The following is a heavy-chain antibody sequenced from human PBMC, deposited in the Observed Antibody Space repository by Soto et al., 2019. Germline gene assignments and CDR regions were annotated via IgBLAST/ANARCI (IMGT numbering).Heavy chain of an antibody. CDR3: ARDIGCSGGRCYRMNVVY. CDR1: GYTFTSYG. J-gene: IGHJ4*02. V-gene: IGHV1-18*01. CDR2: ISAYNGNT. Sequence: QVQLVQSGAEVKKPGASVKVSCKASGYTFTSYGISWVRQAPGQGLEWMGWISAYNGNTNYAQKLQGRVTMTTDTSTSTAYMELRSLRSGDTAVYSCARDIGCSGGRCYRMNVVYWGQGTLVTVSS. D-gene: IGHD2-15*01.